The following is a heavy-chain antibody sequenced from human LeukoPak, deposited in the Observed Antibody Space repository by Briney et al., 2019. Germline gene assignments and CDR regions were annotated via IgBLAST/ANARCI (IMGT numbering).Heavy chain of an antibody. V-gene: IGHV3-74*01. Sequence: GGSLRLSCAASGFTFSSYWMHWVRQVPGKGLVWVSRINSDGSSTSYADSVKGRFTISKDNAKDTLYLQMNSLRADDTAVYYCARGFPTYMDVWGKGTTVTASS. CDR2: INSDGSST. CDR3: ARGFPTYMDV. CDR1: GFTFSSYW. J-gene: IGHJ6*03.